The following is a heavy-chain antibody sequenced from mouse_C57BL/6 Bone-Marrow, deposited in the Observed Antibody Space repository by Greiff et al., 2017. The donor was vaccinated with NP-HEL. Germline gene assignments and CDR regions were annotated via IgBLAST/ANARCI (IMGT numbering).Heavy chain of an antibody. V-gene: IGHV1-54*01. D-gene: IGHD6-1*01. CDR1: GYAFTNYL. Sequence: VQLQQSGAELVRPGTSVKVSCKASGYAFTNYLIEWVKQRPGQGLEWIGVINPGSGGTNYNEKFKGKATLTADKSSSTAYMQLSSLTSEDSAVYFCARSPLWWYFDVWGTGTTVTVSS. CDR3: ARSPLWWYFDV. J-gene: IGHJ1*03. CDR2: INPGSGGT.